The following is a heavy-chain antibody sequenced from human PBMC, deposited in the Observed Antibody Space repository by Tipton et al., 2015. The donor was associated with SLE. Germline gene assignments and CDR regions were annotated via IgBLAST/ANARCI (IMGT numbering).Heavy chain of an antibody. V-gene: IGHV4-31*03. Sequence: TLSLTCTVSGGSISSGGYYWSWIRQHPEKGLKWIGYIYYSGSTYYNPSLKSRLSISVDTSKNQFSLKLSSVTAADTAVYYCASSHGYYFDYWGQGTLVTVSS. CDR3: ASSHGYYFDY. CDR2: IYYSGST. CDR1: GGSISSGGYY. J-gene: IGHJ4*02.